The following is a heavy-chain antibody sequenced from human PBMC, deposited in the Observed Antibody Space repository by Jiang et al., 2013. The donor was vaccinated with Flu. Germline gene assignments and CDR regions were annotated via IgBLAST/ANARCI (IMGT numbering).Heavy chain of an antibody. Sequence: KPTQTLTLTCTVSGFSLTNARMGVSWIRQPPGKALEWLALIDWDDDKYYSTSLKTRLTISKDTSKNQVVLTMTNMDPVDTATYYCARGIVGATSWFDPWGQGTLVTVSS. V-gene: IGHV2-70*01. CDR1: GFSLTNARMG. CDR3: ARGIVGATSWFDP. J-gene: IGHJ5*02. D-gene: IGHD1-26*01. CDR2: IDWDDDK.